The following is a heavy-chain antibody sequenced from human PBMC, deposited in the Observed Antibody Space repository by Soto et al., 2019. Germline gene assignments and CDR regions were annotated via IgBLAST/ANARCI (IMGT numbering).Heavy chain of an antibody. CDR3: GRDPMDSTPIDL. CDR1: GFTFSSYW. Sequence: EVQLVESGGGLVQPGGSLRLSCVTFGFTFSSYWMHWVRQDPGKGLVWVACLSGDGTDTRYADSVKGRFSISRDNAKDTLYLQMNSLKDEDTAVYFCGRDPMDSTPIDLWGQGALVTVSS. D-gene: IGHD2-15*01. V-gene: IGHV3-74*01. J-gene: IGHJ4*02. CDR2: LSGDGTDT.